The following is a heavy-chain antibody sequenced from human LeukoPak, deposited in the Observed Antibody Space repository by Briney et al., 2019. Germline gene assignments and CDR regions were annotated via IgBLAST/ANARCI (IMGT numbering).Heavy chain of an antibody. D-gene: IGHD4-17*01. CDR2: IYHSGST. CDR1: GYSISSGYY. V-gene: IGHV4-38-2*02. J-gene: IGHJ4*02. Sequence: PSETLSLTCTVSGYSISSGYYWGWIRQPPGKGLEWIGSIYHSGSTYYNPSLKSRVTISVDTSKNQFSLKLSSVTAADTAVYYCARGTTDIYYWGQGTLVTVSS. CDR3: ARGTTDIYY.